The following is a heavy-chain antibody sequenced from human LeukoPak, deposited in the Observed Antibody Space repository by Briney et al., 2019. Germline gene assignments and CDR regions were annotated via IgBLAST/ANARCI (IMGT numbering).Heavy chain of an antibody. D-gene: IGHD2-8*01. V-gene: IGHV3-23*01. CDR2: ISGSGRST. CDR3: VYFPADY. Sequence: PGGSLRLSCAASGFTFSNYAMNWVRQAPEKGLEWVSAISGSGRSTYYADSVKGRFTISRDNSKNTLYLQMNSLRAEDTAVYYCVYFPADYWGQGTLVTVSS. CDR1: GFTFSNYA. J-gene: IGHJ4*02.